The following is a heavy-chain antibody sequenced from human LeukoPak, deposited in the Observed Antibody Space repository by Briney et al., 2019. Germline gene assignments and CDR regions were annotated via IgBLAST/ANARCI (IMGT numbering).Heavy chain of an antibody. CDR1: GFTFSSYS. V-gene: IGHV3-21*01. CDR2: ISSSSSYI. D-gene: IGHD3-3*01. J-gene: IGHJ4*02. Sequence: GGSLRLSCAASGFTFSSYSMNWVRQAPGKGLEWVSSISSSSSYIYYADSVKGRFTISRDIAKNTLYLQMNSLRAEDTGVYYCAKDHYWSIDYWGRGTLVTVSS. CDR3: AKDHYWSIDY.